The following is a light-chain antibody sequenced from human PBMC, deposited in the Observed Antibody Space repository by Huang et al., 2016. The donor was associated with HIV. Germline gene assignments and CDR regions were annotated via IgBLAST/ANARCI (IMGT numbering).Light chain of an antibody. CDR3: QQYGSSPWT. Sequence: EIVLTQPPGTLSLSLGDRATLSCRASQSLSSSYLAWYQQKPGQAPRLLIYATSSRATGIPDRFSGSAAGTDFTLTIGRLEPEDVAVYYCQQYGSSPWTFGQGTKVEIQ. J-gene: IGKJ1*01. CDR1: QSLSSSY. CDR2: ATS. V-gene: IGKV3-20*01.